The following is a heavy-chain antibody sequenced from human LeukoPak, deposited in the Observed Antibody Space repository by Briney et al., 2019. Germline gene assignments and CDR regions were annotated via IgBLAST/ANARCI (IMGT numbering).Heavy chain of an antibody. J-gene: IGHJ5*02. V-gene: IGHV1-18*01. CDR2: ISVYNGKT. D-gene: IGHD2-21*02. CDR3: ARVCHIVVVTAEGGWFDP. CDR1: GYRFTSYA. Sequence: GASVKVSCKASGYRFTSYAIGWVRQAPGQGLEWVGWISVYNGKTYYTERLQDRVTMTTDTSTSTAYMELRNLRSDDTAVYYCARVCHIVVVTAEGGWFDPWGQGTLVTVSS.